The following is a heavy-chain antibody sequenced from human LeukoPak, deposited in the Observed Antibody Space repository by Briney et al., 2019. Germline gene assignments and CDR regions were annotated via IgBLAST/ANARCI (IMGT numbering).Heavy chain of an antibody. CDR1: GGTFSSYA. CDR2: IIPIFGTA. CDR3: ARDFEGGMTTVSHAFDY. D-gene: IGHD4-17*01. J-gene: IGHJ4*02. Sequence: GASVKVSCKASGGTFSSYAISWVRQAPGQGLEWMGGIIPIFGTANYAQKFQGRVTITADESTSTAYMELSSLRSEDTAVYYCARDFEGGMTTVSHAFDYWGQGTLVTVSS. V-gene: IGHV1-69*13.